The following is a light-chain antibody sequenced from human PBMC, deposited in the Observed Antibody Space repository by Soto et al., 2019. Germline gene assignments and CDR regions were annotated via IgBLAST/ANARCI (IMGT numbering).Light chain of an antibody. CDR2: MSS. CDR1: QRVSIW. V-gene: IGKV1-5*03. CDR3: QQVNAFRWT. Sequence: DIQITQPPSALSASEGDRVTISCRASQRVSIWLAWYKQKPGRAPKLFIYMSSILESGVASRFSGSGSGTEFTLAISCLQPDDFATYYCQQVNAFRWTFGQGTKV. J-gene: IGKJ1*01.